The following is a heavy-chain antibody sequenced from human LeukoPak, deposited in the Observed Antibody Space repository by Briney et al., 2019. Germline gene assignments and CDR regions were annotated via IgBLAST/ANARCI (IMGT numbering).Heavy chain of an antibody. CDR3: ARDLWGSSSWGFLAGYMDV. CDR1: GGSISSGDYY. D-gene: IGHD6-13*01. CDR2: IYYSGST. Sequence: SETLSLTCTVSGGSISSGDYYWSWIRQPPGKGLEWIGYIYYSGSTNYNPSLKSRVTISVDTSKNQFSLKLSSVTAADTAVYYCARDLWGSSSWGFLAGYMDVWGKGTTVTVSS. J-gene: IGHJ6*03. V-gene: IGHV4-61*08.